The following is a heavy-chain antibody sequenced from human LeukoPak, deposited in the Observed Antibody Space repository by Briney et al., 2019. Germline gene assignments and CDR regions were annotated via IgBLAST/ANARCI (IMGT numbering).Heavy chain of an antibody. J-gene: IGHJ6*02. CDR2: ISAYNGNT. V-gene: IGHV1-18*04. CDR1: GYTFTVYY. Sequence: ASVKVSCKASGYTFTVYYMHWVRQAPGQGLEWMGWISAYNGNTNYAQKLQGRVTMTTDTSTSTAYMELRSLRSDDTAVYYCARGVLSAGVRYYYYGMDVWGQGTTVTVSS. CDR3: ARGVLSAGVRYYYYGMDV. D-gene: IGHD2-15*01.